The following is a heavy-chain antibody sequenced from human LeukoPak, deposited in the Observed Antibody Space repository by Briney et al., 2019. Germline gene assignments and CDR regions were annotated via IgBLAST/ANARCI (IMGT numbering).Heavy chain of an antibody. CDR3: AKQYCTSTSCEPYYYYYMDV. Sequence: GGSLRLSCAASGFTFSSYAMHWVRQAPGKGLEWVAIISYDGSNKYYADSVKGRFTISRDNSKNTLLYLQMNSLRAEDTAVYYCAKQYCTSTSCEPYYYYYMDVWGKGTTVTVSS. CDR2: ISYDGSNK. D-gene: IGHD2-2*01. CDR1: GFTFSSYA. V-gene: IGHV3-30*04. J-gene: IGHJ6*03.